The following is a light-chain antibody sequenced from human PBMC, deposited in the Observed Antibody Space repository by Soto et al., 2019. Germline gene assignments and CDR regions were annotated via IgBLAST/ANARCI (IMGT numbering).Light chain of an antibody. J-gene: IGKJ5*01. V-gene: IGKV3-20*01. CDR1: QSIRRSY. Sequence: EVVLTQSPGTLSLSPGERVTLSCRASQSIRRSYLAWYQEKPDQAPRLLIYGASYRATGIPDRFSGSGSGTDFTLTINSLEPADFAVYFCQQYGSSPITFGRETRLE. CDR2: GAS. CDR3: QQYGSSPIT.